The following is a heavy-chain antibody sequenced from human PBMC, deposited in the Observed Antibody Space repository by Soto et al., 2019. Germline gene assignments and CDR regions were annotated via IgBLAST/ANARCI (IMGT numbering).Heavy chain of an antibody. CDR3: ARRKSGYYYYSPIDY. CDR2: ISYDGSNK. D-gene: IGHD3-22*01. J-gene: IGHJ4*02. Sequence: QVQLVESGGGVVQPGRSLRLSCAASGFTFSSYAMHWVRQAPGKGLEWVAVISYDGSNKYYADSVKGRFTISRDNSKNTLYLQMNSLRAEDTAESYCARRKSGYYYYSPIDYWGQGTLVTVSS. V-gene: IGHV3-30-3*01. CDR1: GFTFSSYA.